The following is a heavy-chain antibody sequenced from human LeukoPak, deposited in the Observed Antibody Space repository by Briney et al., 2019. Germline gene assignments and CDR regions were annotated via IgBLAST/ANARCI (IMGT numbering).Heavy chain of an antibody. V-gene: IGHV3-23*01. CDR3: AKIGSSGSYIIDY. CDR1: GFTFSSYA. CDR2: ISGSGGST. Sequence: PGGFLRLSCAASGFTFSSYAMSWVRQAPGKGLEWVSAISGSGGSTYYADSVKGRFTISRDNSKNTLYLQMNSLRAEDTAVYYCAKIGSSGSYIIDYWGQGTLVTVSS. D-gene: IGHD1-26*01. J-gene: IGHJ4*02.